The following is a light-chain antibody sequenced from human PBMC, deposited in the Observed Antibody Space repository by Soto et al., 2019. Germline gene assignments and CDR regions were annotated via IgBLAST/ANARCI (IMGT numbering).Light chain of an antibody. CDR1: RTIAIY. CDR3: QQSYGSRLS. V-gene: IGKV1-39*01. J-gene: IGKJ3*01. CDR2: AAS. Sequence: IQMTQSPSSLSASVGDRVTITCRASRTIAIYLNWYQKKPGKAPKLLIYAASNLESGVPSRFSGSGSGTNFTLTINSLQPEDFATYYCQQSYGSRLSFGPRTKVDIK.